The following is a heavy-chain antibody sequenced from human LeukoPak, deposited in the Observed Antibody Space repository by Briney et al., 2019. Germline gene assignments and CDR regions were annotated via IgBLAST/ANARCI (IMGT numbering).Heavy chain of an antibody. J-gene: IGHJ6*02. CDR2: ISSSGSTI. D-gene: IGHD2-2*01. CDR1: GFTFSSYA. Sequence: LAGGSLRLSCAASGFTFSSYAMSWVRQAPGKGLEWVSAISSSGSTIYYADSVKGRFTISRDNAKNSLYLQMNSLRAEDTAVYYCASYQLLDYYGMDVWGQGTTVTVSS. CDR3: ASYQLLDYYGMDV. V-gene: IGHV3-48*04.